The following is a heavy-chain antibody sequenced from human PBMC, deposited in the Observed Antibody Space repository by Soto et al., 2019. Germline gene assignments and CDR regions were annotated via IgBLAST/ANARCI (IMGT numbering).Heavy chain of an antibody. Sequence: VQLVESGGGLVKPGGSLRLSCAASGFTFSSYSMNWVRQAPGKGLEWVSSISSSSSYIYYADSVKGRFTISRDNAKNSLYLQMNSLRAEDTAVYYCARGAAAGSGYYFDYWGQGTLVTVSS. D-gene: IGHD6-13*01. V-gene: IGHV3-21*01. J-gene: IGHJ4*02. CDR2: ISSSSSYI. CDR3: ARGAAAGSGYYFDY. CDR1: GFTFSSYS.